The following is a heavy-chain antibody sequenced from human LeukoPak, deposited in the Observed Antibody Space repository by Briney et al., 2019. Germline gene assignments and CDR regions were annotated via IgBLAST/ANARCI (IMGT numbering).Heavy chain of an antibody. CDR2: ISSSGESP. Sequence: GGSLRLSCAASGFTFSRYAMSWVRQAPGKGLEWVCGISSSGESPYYADSVKGRFTISRDNSKNTLYLEINSLRAEGTAVYYCAKKSRDGYNPFDYLGQGTLVTVSS. CDR1: GFTFSRYA. CDR3: AKKSRDGYNPFDY. D-gene: IGHD5-24*01. V-gene: IGHV3-23*01. J-gene: IGHJ4*02.